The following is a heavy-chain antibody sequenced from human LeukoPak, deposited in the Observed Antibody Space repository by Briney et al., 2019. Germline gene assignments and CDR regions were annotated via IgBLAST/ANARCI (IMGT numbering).Heavy chain of an antibody. D-gene: IGHD1-1*01. CDR1: GYSISSGYY. J-gene: IGHJ4*02. V-gene: IGHV4-38-2*02. Sequence: SETLSLTCTVSGYSISSGYYWGWIRQPPGKGLEWIGSIYHSGSTYYNPSLKSRVTISVDTSKNQFSLKLSSVTASDAALYYCARHLSGTTMAHYFDFWGQGILVAVSS. CDR2: IYHSGST. CDR3: ARHLSGTTMAHYFDF.